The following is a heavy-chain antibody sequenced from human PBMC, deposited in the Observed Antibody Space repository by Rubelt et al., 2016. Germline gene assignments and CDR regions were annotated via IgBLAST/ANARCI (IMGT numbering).Heavy chain of an antibody. V-gene: IGHV3-30*04. CDR3: ARPRGYMN. CDR1: GFTFSSYA. Sequence: QVQLVESGGGVVQPGRSLRLSCAASGFTFSSYAMHWVRQAPGKGLEWGAVISYDGSNKYYADAVKGRLTSSRDNSKNRLYLQMNSLRAEDTAVYYCARPRGYMNWGQGTLVTVSS. CDR2: ISYDGSNK. D-gene: IGHD6-13*01. J-gene: IGHJ4*02.